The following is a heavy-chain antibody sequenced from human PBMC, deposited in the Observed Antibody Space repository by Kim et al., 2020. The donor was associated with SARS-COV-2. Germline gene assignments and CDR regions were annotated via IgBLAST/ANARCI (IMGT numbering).Heavy chain of an antibody. V-gene: IGHV4-61*01. Sequence: SETLSLTCTVSGGSVSSGSYYWSWIRQPPGKGLEWIGYIYYSGSTHYNPSLKSRVTISVDTSKNQFSLKLSSVTAADTAVYYCARAEANYYGMDVWGQGTTVTVSS. CDR3: ARAEANYYGMDV. CDR2: IYYSGST. D-gene: IGHD1-26*01. CDR1: GGSVSSGSYY. J-gene: IGHJ6*02.